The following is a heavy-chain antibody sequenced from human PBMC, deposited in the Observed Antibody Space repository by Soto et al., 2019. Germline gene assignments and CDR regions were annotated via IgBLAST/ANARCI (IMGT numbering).Heavy chain of an antibody. CDR3: AKDDFTDRGDDYFDY. CDR2: IGASGDIT. Sequence: GGSLRLSCAASGFSFTNFAMSWVRQAPGKGLEWVAGIGASGDITWYAGSVKGRLSISRDNSKNTLYLHLNSLRFEDTAVYYCAKDDFTDRGDDYFDYWGPGTLVTVSS. CDR1: GFSFTNFA. J-gene: IGHJ4*02. D-gene: IGHD2-21*02. V-gene: IGHV3-23*01.